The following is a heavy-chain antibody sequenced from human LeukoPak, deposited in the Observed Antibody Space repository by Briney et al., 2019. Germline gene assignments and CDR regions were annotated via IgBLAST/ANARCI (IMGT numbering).Heavy chain of an antibody. V-gene: IGHV1-18*01. Sequence: ASVTVSCKASNYTFTSYGISWVRQAPGQGLERMAWINAYNGDTNYAQKLQGRVTLTTETSTSTAYMELRSLRSDDTAVYYCARDGSGVWFDYWGQGTLITVSS. CDR1: NYTFTSYG. CDR2: INAYNGDT. D-gene: IGHD3-10*01. CDR3: ARDGSGVWFDY. J-gene: IGHJ4*02.